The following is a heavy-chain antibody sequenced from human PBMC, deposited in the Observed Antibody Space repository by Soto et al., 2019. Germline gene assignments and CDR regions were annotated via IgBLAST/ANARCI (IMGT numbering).Heavy chain of an antibody. V-gene: IGHV4-4*07. CDR1: GVSISNYY. Sequence: SETLSLTCTVSGVSISNYYWSWIRQPAGKGLEWIGRLSTSGNTNYNPSLKSRVTMSLDTSKNQFSLMLNSMTAADTAVYYCARYRREAVAGYTLDNWGQGILVTVSS. CDR2: LSTSGNT. J-gene: IGHJ4*02. D-gene: IGHD6-13*01. CDR3: ARYRREAVAGYTLDN.